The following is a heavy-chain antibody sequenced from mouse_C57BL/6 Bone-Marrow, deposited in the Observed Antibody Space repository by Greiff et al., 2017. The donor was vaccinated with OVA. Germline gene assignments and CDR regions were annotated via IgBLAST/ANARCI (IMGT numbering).Heavy chain of an antibody. Sequence: QVQLQQSGAELVKPGASVKMSCKASGYTFTSYWLTWVKQRPGQGLEWIGDIYPGSGSTNYNEKFKSKATLTGGTSSSTDYMQLSSLHSEDTAVYYWAREFYYGSSYNYFEVWGTGTTVTVSA. V-gene: IGHV1-55*01. CDR1: GYTFTSYW. D-gene: IGHD1-1*01. CDR2: IYPGSGST. J-gene: IGHJ1*03. CDR3: AREFYYGSSYNYFEV.